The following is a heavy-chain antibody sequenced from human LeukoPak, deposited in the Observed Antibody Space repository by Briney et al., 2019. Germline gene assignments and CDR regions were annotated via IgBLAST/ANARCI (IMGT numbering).Heavy chain of an antibody. D-gene: IGHD3-9*01. Sequence: PGGSLRLSCTASGFTLGSFNMNWVRQAPGKGLEWVSHISPRSDIISYADSVKGRFTISRDNAKNSLYLHMNSLRADDMAVYYCVRDNDWAFDYWGQGTLVPVSS. J-gene: IGHJ4*02. V-gene: IGHV3-48*01. CDR3: VRDNDWAFDY. CDR1: GFTLGSFN. CDR2: ISPRSDII.